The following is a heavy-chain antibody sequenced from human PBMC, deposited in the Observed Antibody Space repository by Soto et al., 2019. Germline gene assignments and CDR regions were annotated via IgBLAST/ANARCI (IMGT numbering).Heavy chain of an antibody. CDR3: ARSVVVPNATDP. D-gene: IGHD2-2*01. CDR2: INAGNGNT. Sequence: ASMKVSCKASGYTFTSYAMHWVRQAPGQRLEWMGWINAGNGNTKYSQKFQGRVTITRDTSASTAYMELSSLRSEDTAVYYCARSVVVPNATDPWGQGTLVTVSS. V-gene: IGHV1-3*01. CDR1: GYTFTSYA. J-gene: IGHJ5*02.